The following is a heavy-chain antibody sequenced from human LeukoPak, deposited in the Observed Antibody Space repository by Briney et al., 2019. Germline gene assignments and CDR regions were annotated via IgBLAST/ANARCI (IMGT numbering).Heavy chain of an antibody. CDR2: IYHSGNT. J-gene: IGHJ4*02. V-gene: IGHV4-59*08. CDR3: ARVLMSLDD. CDR1: GGSISSYY. D-gene: IGHD2-15*01. Sequence: SETLSLTCTVSGGSISSYYWSWIRQPPGKGLEWIGSIYHSGNTYYNPSLKSRVTISVDTSKNQFSLKLSSVTAADTAVYYCARVLMSLDDWGQGTLVTVSS.